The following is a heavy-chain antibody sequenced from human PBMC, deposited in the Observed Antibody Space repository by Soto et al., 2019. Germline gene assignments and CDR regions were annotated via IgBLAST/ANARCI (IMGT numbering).Heavy chain of an antibody. D-gene: IGHD1-26*01. Sequence: GGSLRLSCAASGFTFNKYWMPWVRQVPGESFVWVSRINADGTTTTYADSVRGRFTISRDDTKKTLFLHLNTLRAEATAVYFCIKGGYDPQDSGTYGTVVDWGRGTLVKVSS. V-gene: IGHV3-74*03. CDR3: IKGGYDPQDSGTYGTVVD. J-gene: IGHJ4*02. CDR1: GFTFNKYW. CDR2: INADGTTT.